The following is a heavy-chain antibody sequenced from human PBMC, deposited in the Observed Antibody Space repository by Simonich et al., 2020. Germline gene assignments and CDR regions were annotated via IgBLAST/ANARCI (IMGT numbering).Heavy chain of an antibody. CDR3: ARVRFEAFDI. CDR1: GYTFTGYY. J-gene: IGHJ3*02. V-gene: IGHV1-2*02. CDR2: INPNSVGT. Sequence: QVQLVQSGAEVKKPGASVKVSCTASGYTFTGYYMHWVRQDPGQGLEWMGWINPNSVGTNYAQKFEGRVTMTRDKSISTAYMELSRLRSDDTAVYYCARVRFEAFDIWGQGTMVTVSS.